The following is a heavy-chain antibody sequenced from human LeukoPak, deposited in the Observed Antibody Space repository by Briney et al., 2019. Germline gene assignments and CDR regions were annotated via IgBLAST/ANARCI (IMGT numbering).Heavy chain of an antibody. CDR1: GGTFSSYA. CDR3: ARVGVGATSPFGY. Sequence: SVKVSCKASGGTFSSYAISWVRQAPGQGLEWMGRIIPIFGTANYAQKFQGRVTNTTDESTSTAYMELSSLRSEDTAVYYCARVGVGATSPFGYWGQGTLVTVPS. J-gene: IGHJ4*02. D-gene: IGHD1-26*01. V-gene: IGHV1-69*05. CDR2: IIPIFGTA.